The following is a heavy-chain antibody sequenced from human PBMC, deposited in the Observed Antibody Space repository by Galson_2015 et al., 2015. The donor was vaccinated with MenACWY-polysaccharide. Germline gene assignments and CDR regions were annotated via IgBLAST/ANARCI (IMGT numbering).Heavy chain of an antibody. CDR1: GFTFDDYA. V-gene: IGHV3-9*01. Sequence: SLRLSCAASGFTFDDYAMHWVRQAPGKGLEWVSGISWNGGSIGYAGSVKGRFTISRDNAKNSLYLQMNSLRAEDTALYYCAKDGVRYCSSTSCYPFDYWGQGTLVTVSS. CDR3: AKDGVRYCSSTSCYPFDY. J-gene: IGHJ4*02. D-gene: IGHD2-2*01. CDR2: ISWNGGSI.